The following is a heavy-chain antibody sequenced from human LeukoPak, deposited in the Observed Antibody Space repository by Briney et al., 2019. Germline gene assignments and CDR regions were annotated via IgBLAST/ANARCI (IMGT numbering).Heavy chain of an antibody. V-gene: IGHV3-7*04. J-gene: IGHJ6*02. CDR2: IKADGSEK. Sequence: GGSPRLSCAASGFTFSSHWMSWGRQAPGKGLEWVATIKADGSEKYYVDSVKGRFTISRDNAKKSFYLQMNSLRTEDTAVYYCARARGMDVWGQGTTVTVSS. CDR1: GFTFSSHW. CDR3: ARARGMDV.